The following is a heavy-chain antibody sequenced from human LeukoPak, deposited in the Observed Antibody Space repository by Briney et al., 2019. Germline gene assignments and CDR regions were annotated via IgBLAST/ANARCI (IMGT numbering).Heavy chain of an antibody. J-gene: IGHJ3*02. V-gene: IGHV3-48*03. CDR2: ISSGRTI. D-gene: IGHD6-6*01. Sequence: PGGSLRLSCAASGFTFSSYEMNWVRHAPGKGLEWVSYISSGRTIYYADSVKGRFTISRDNAKNSLYLQMNSLRAEDTAVYYCARLYSSSSGKAFDIWGQGTMVTVSS. CDR1: GFTFSSYE. CDR3: ARLYSSSSGKAFDI.